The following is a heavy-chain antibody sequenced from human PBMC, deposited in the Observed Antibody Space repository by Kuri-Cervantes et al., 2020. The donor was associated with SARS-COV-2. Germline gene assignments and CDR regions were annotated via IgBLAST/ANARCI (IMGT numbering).Heavy chain of an antibody. Sequence: LSLTCAASGFTFSDYYMSWIRQAPGKGLEWVSYISSSGGIYMQYADSVKGRFTISRDNAKKSLYLVMNSLRAEDTAVYYCARQGYCSGGSCYSGAMDVWGQGTTVTVSS. CDR1: GFTFSDYY. D-gene: IGHD2-15*01. CDR3: ARQGYCSGGSCYSGAMDV. CDR2: ISSSGGIYM. V-gene: IGHV3-11*01. J-gene: IGHJ6*02.